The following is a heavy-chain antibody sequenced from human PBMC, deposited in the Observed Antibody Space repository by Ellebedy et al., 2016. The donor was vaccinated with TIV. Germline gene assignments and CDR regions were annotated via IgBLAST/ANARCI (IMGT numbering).Heavy chain of an antibody. J-gene: IGHJ6*03. V-gene: IGHV1-69*05. Sequence: SVKVSXXASGGTFSSYAISWVRQAPGQGLEWMGGIIPIFGTANYAQKFQGRVTMTRDTSISTAYMELSRLRSDDTAVYYCARSFYSNPMDVWGKGTTVTVSS. CDR2: IIPIFGTA. D-gene: IGHD4-11*01. CDR3: ARSFYSNPMDV. CDR1: GGTFSSYA.